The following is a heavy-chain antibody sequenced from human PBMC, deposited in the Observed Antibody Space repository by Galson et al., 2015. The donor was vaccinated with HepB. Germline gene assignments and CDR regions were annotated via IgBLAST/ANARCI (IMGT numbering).Heavy chain of an antibody. CDR2: INTYNDDT. CDR1: GYTFTSYG. Sequence: SVKVSCKASGYTFTSYGISWVRQAPGQGLEWMGWINTYNDDTNYAQKLQGRVTMTTDTSTSTAYMELRSLRSDDTAVYYCARVSTNGWYWTEYFQHWGQGTL. V-gene: IGHV1-18*01. D-gene: IGHD6-19*01. CDR3: ARVSTNGWYWTEYFQH. J-gene: IGHJ1*01.